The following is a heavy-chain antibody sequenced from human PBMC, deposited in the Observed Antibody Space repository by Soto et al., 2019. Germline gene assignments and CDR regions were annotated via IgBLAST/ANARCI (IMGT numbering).Heavy chain of an antibody. CDR3: SRSGGSAYSYYGMDV. Sequence: PSQTLSLTCAISGDSVPSDSAAWNWIRQSPSRGLEWLGRTYYRSKWYNDYALSVKSRITFNADTSKNQFSLQLNTLSPEGTAVYFCSRSGGSAYSYYGMDVWDQGTTVTVSS. J-gene: IGHJ6*02. CDR2: TYYRSKWYN. V-gene: IGHV6-1*01. D-gene: IGHD2-15*01. CDR1: GDSVPSDSAA.